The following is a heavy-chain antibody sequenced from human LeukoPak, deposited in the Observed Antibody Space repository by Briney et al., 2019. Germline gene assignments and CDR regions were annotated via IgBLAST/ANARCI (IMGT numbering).Heavy chain of an antibody. CDR1: GYTFTGYH. CDR3: ARYYRSSWRNYFDP. V-gene: IGHV1-18*04. Sequence: ASVTVSCKASGYTFTGYHMHWVRQAPGQGLEWMGLISTDNGVTKYAQKLQGRVTMTTDTSTSTAYMELRRLRSDDTAVYYCARYYRSSWRNYFDPWGGVTLVTVSS. D-gene: IGHD3-10*01. CDR2: ISTDNGVT. J-gene: IGHJ5*02.